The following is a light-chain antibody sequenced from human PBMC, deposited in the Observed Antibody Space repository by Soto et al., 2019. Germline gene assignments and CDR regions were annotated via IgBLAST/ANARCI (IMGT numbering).Light chain of an antibody. CDR2: KVS. V-gene: IGKV2-30*02. CDR3: MQCTHWPWT. Sequence: DVVMTQSPLSLPVTLGQPASISCRSSQSLIHSYGDTYSNWFQQRPGQSPMRLIYKVSDRDSGVPDRCTGSGSGTDFTLKISRLEAEEVGVYYCMQCTHWPWTFGQGTEVEIK. J-gene: IGKJ1*01. CDR1: QSLIHSYGDTY.